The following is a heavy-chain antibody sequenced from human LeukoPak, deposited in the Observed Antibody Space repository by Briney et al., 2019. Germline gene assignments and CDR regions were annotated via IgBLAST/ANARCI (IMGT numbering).Heavy chain of an antibody. Sequence: MPSETLSLTCTVSGGSISSNDYYWDWIRQPPGMGLEYIGSIYYSGSTYYNPSLKSRVTISVDTSKNQFSLKLSSVTAADTAVYYCARSAVRRYYGSGSYPRYYFDYWGQGTLVTVSS. CDR3: ARSAVRRYYGSGSYPRYYFDY. D-gene: IGHD3-10*01. CDR2: IYYSGST. J-gene: IGHJ4*02. CDR1: GGSISSNDYY. V-gene: IGHV4-39*01.